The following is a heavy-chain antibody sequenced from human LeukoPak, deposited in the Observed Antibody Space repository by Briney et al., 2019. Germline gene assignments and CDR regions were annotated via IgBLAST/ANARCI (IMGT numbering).Heavy chain of an antibody. J-gene: IGHJ6*02. CDR1: GGSFSGYY. Sequence: SETLSLTCAVYGGSFSGYYWSWIRQPPGKGLEWFGEIDHSGSTNYNPSLKSRVTISVDTSKNQFSLKLSSVTAADTAVYYCARADSSSLSYGMDVWGQGTTVTVSS. CDR3: ARADSSSLSYGMDV. V-gene: IGHV4-34*01. CDR2: IDHSGST. D-gene: IGHD6-13*01.